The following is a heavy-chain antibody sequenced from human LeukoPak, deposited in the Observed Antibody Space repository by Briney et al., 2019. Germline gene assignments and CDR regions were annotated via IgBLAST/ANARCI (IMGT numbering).Heavy chain of an antibody. J-gene: IGHJ6*02. CDR1: GGSLSGYY. V-gene: IGHV4-34*01. CDR3: ARVPYCSGGSCDYYYYYGMDV. CDR2: INHSGST. D-gene: IGHD2-15*01. Sequence: PSDTLSLTCAVHGGSLSGYYWRWIRQPPGKGLEWIGEINHSGSTNYNPSLKSRVTISVDTSKNQFSLTPSSVTAADTAVYYCARVPYCSGGSCDYYYYYGMDVWGQGTTVTVSS.